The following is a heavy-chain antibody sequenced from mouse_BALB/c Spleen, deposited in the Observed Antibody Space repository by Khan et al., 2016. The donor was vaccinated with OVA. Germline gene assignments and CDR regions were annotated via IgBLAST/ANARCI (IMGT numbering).Heavy chain of an antibody. CDR3: ARTDYYDNSYYFDY. J-gene: IGHJ2*01. CDR1: GYSFTDYN. D-gene: IGHD1-1*01. CDR2: IDPYNGGP. Sequence: VQLQQSGPELVKPGASVKVSCKATGYSFTDYNMFWVKQSHGKSLEWIGYIDPYNGGPSYNQKFKDKATLTVDKSSSTAFMHLNSLTSEDSAVFDGARTDYYDNSYYFDYWGQGTTLTVSS. V-gene: IGHV1S135*01.